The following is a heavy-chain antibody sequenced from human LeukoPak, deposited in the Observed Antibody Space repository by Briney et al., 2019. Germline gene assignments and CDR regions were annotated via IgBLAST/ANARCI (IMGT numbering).Heavy chain of an antibody. J-gene: IGHJ6*03. CDR1: GGSFSGYY. V-gene: IGHV4-34*01. Sequence: PSETLSLTCAVYGGSFSGYYWSWIRQPPGKGLEWIGEINHSGSTNYNPSLKSRVTISVDTSKNQFSLKLSSATAADTAVYYCARQRRYCSGGSCYSDYYYYYMDVWGKGTTVTISS. CDR2: INHSGST. CDR3: ARQRRYCSGGSCYSDYYYYYMDV. D-gene: IGHD2-15*01.